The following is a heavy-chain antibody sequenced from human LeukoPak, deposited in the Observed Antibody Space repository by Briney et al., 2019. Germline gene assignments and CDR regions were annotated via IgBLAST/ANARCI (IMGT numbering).Heavy chain of an antibody. J-gene: IGHJ3*02. D-gene: IGHD2-2*02. Sequence: PSETLSLTCTVSGGSTSSSSYYWGWIRQPPGKGLEWIGSIYYSGSTYYNPSLKSRVTISVDTSKNQFSLKLSSVTAADTAVYYCARLLYSAFDIWGQGTMVTVSS. V-gene: IGHV4-39*01. CDR3: ARLLYSAFDI. CDR1: GGSTSSSSYY. CDR2: IYYSGST.